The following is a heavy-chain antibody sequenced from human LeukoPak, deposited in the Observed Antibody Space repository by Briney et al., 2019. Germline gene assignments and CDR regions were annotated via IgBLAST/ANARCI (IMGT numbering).Heavy chain of an antibody. J-gene: IGHJ4*02. V-gene: IGHV3-15*01. CDR1: GFTFSNAW. D-gene: IGHD3-3*01. Sequence: GGSLRLSCAASGFTFSNAWMSWVRQAPGKGLEWVARIRSKTDGGTTDYAAPVKGRFTIERAESKNTLYLQRNRLKTKDTSVYYCNTDDYDFWRGYSSFDYWGQGTLVTVSS. CDR3: NTDDYDFWRGYSSFDY. CDR2: IRSKTDGGTT.